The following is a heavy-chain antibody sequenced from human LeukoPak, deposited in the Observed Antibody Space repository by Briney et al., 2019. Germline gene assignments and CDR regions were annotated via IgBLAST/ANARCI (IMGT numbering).Heavy chain of an antibody. V-gene: IGHV5-51*01. Sequence: GESLKISCKGSGYSFTSYWIGWVRQMPGKGLEWMGIIYRGDSDTRYSPSFQGQVTISADKSISTAYLQWSSLKASDTAMYYCARQIDIGYCSSTSCQGWFDPWGQGTLVTVSS. D-gene: IGHD2-2*03. J-gene: IGHJ5*02. CDR1: GYSFTSYW. CDR2: IYRGDSDT. CDR3: ARQIDIGYCSSTSCQGWFDP.